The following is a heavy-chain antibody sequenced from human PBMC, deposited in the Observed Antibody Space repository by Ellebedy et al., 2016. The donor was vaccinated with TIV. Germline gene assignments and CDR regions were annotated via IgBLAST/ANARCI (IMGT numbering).Heavy chain of an antibody. V-gene: IGHV3-11*04. CDR2: ISSSGSTI. CDR1: GFTFSDYY. D-gene: IGHD5-24*01. CDR3: ARGRDGYNTEKRPVGEFDY. J-gene: IGHJ4*02. Sequence: GGSLRLXXAASGFTFSDYYMSWIRQAPGKGLEWVSYISSSGSTIYYADSVKGRFTISRDNAKNSLYLQMNSLRAEDTAVYYCARGRDGYNTEKRPVGEFDYWGQGTLVTVSS.